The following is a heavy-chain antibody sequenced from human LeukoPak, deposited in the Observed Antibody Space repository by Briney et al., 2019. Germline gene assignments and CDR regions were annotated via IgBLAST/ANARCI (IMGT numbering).Heavy chain of an antibody. CDR3: ARLEMTTHFDY. V-gene: IGHV4-39*01. D-gene: IGHD5-24*01. CDR2: IYYSGIT. Sequence: SETLSLXCTVSGGSISSSSYYWGWIRQPPGKGLEWIGSIYYSGITYYNPSLKSRVTISVDTSKNQFSLKLSSVTAADTAVYYCARLEMTTHFDYWGQGTLVTVSS. J-gene: IGHJ4*02. CDR1: GGSISSSSYY.